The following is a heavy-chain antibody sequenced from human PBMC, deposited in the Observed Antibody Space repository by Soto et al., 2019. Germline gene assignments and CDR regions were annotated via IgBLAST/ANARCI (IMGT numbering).Heavy chain of an antibody. Sequence: QVQLVESGGGVVQPGRSLRLSCGASGFKFSTYGMHWVRQAPGKGLEWVAVISYDGNNKDYADSVKGRFTISRDNAKNTSYLQTNSLRAEDTAVYYCAKGLVGYVFGVQDYYCGMDVWGQGTTVAVSS. CDR3: AKGLVGYVFGVQDYYCGMDV. V-gene: IGHV3-30*18. D-gene: IGHD1-26*01. CDR2: ISYDGNNK. J-gene: IGHJ6*02. CDR1: GFKFSTYG.